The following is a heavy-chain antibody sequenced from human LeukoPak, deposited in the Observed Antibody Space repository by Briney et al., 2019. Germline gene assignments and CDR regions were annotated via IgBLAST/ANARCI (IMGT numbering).Heavy chain of an antibody. CDR2: IYYSGST. CDR1: GGSISSYY. V-gene: IGHV4-59*01. Sequence: PSETLSLTCTVSGGSISSYYWSWIRQPPGKGLEWIGYIYYSGSTNYNPSLKSRVTISVDTSKNQFSLKLSSVTAADTAVYYCARATRPYSGYYDYWGQGTLVTVSS. CDR3: ARATRPYSGYYDY. D-gene: IGHD1-26*01. J-gene: IGHJ4*02.